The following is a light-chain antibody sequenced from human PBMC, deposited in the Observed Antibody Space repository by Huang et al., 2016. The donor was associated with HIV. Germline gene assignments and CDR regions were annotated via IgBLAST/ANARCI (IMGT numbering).Light chain of an antibody. CDR3: QGYNSAPFT. J-gene: IGKJ3*01. CDR1: QGIANY. V-gene: IGKV1-27*01. CDR2: ASS. Sequence: DIQMTQSPTSLSASVGDRVTITCRASQGIANYLAWYQQKPGKVPQLLIYASSTLQSGVPSRFRGSGSGTDVTLTISSLQPEDVATYYCQGYNSAPFTFGPGTKVDLK.